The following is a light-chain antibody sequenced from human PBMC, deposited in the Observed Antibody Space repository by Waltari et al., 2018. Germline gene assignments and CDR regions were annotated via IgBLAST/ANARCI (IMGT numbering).Light chain of an antibody. V-gene: IGLV2-14*03. J-gene: IGLJ2*01. CDR1: SSDVGAYNY. CDR3: ISYSSSTTLGV. CDR2: EVS. Sequence: QSALTQPAPVSGSPGQSTTIPCTGSSSDVGAYNYVSWYQQHPGKAPKPMIYEVSNRPSGVSNRFSGSKSGNTASLTISWLLAEDEADYYCISYSSSTTLGVFGGGTKLTVL.